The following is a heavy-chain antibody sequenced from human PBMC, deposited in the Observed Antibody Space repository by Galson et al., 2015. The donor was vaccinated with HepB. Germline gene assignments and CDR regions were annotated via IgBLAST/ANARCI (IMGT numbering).Heavy chain of an antibody. D-gene: IGHD7-27*01. J-gene: IGHJ4*02. CDR1: GYSFPKYW. CDR2: TYPDDSDT. CDR3: ARPMGNSYYFDY. V-gene: IGHV5-51*03. Sequence: QSGAEVKKPGESLKISCKGSGYSFPKYWIGWVRQMPGKGLEWMGSTYPDDSDTRYSPSFQGQVTISGDKSISTAYLQWTSLKASDTAIYYCARPMGNSYYFDYWGQGALVTVSS.